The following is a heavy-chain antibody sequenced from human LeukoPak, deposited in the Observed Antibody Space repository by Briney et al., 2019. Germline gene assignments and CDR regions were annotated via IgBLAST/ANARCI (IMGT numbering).Heavy chain of an antibody. CDR3: AKDLRLDSGGWYLYFDF. J-gene: IGHJ4*02. CDR1: GFTFSSYA. CDR2: ISGSGGST. D-gene: IGHD6-19*01. V-gene: IGHV3-23*01. Sequence: KPGGSLRLSCAASGFTFSSYAMSWVRQAPGKGLEWVSAISGSGGSTYYADSVKGRFTISRDNSKNTLYLQMNSLRAEDTAVYYCAKDLRLDSGGWYLYFDFWGQGTLVTVSS.